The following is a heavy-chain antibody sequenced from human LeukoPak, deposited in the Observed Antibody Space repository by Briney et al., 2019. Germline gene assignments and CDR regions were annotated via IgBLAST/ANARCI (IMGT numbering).Heavy chain of an antibody. CDR3: ARGPLPGYSGYDNYYYYCGLDV. J-gene: IGHJ6*02. D-gene: IGHD5-12*01. CDR1: GYTFTSYD. V-gene: IGHV1-18*01. CDR2: INPNSGGT. Sequence: GASVKVSCKASGYTFTSYDINWVRQAPGQGLEWMGWINPNSGGTNYAQKLQGRVTMTTDTSTSTAYMELRSLRSDDTAVYYCARGPLPGYSGYDNYYYYCGLDVWGQGTTVTVSS.